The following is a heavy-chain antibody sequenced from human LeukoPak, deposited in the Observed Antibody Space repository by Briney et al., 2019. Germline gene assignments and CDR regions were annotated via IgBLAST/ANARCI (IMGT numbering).Heavy chain of an antibody. D-gene: IGHD3-10*01. V-gene: IGHV4-59*01. CDR3: ARDDYRGVTNFDP. Sequence: SETLSLTCTVSGGSISPYFWSWIRQPPGKGLEWIGYISYTGHTNCNPSLKSRVTISIDTSKNHFSLQLTSVTAADTAVYFCARDDYRGVTNFDPWGQGTLVTVSS. CDR2: ISYTGHT. J-gene: IGHJ5*02. CDR1: GGSISPYF.